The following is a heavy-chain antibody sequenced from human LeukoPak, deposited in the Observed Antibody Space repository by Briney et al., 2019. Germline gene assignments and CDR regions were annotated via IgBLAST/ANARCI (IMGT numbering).Heavy chain of an antibody. J-gene: IGHJ6*02. Sequence: ASVKVSCKASGYTVTSYGISWVRQAPGQGLEWMGWISAYNGNTNYAQKLQGRVTMTTDTSTSTAYMELRSLRSDDTAVYYCARDFAIFGVVITDILRYYGMDVWGQGTTVTVSS. CDR2: ISAYNGNT. CDR3: ARDFAIFGVVITDILRYYGMDV. CDR1: GYTVTSYG. D-gene: IGHD3-3*01. V-gene: IGHV1-18*01.